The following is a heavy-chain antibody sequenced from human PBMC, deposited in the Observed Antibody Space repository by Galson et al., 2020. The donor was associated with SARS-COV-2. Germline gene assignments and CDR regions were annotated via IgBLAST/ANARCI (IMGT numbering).Heavy chain of an antibody. CDR3: ARAFGGGTTGGAVIYFDY. D-gene: IGHD2-15*01. CDR1: GGSISSRSYY. CDR2: IYHSGST. V-gene: IGHV4-39*07. J-gene: IGHJ4*02. Sequence: SQTLSLTCTVSGGSISSRSYYWGWIRQPPGKGLEWIGSIYHSGSTYYNPSLKSRVTVSVDTSKNQFSLKVNSLTDADTAVYYCARAFGGGTTGGAVIYFDYWGQGTLVTVSS.